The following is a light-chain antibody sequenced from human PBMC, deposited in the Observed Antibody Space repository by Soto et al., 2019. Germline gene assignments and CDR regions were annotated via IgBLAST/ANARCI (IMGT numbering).Light chain of an antibody. Sequence: DIQMTQSPSSVSASVGDRVTITCRASQSISSSLAWYQQKPGTVPKLLIYAASSLQSGVPSRFSGSGAGTEFTLSITSLQPEDFGTYYCQQGDNFPITFGQGTRLEIK. CDR2: AAS. CDR1: QSISSS. J-gene: IGKJ5*01. V-gene: IGKV1-12*01. CDR3: QQGDNFPIT.